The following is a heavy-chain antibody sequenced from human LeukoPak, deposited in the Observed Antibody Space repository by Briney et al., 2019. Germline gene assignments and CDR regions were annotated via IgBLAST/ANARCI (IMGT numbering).Heavy chain of an antibody. Sequence: PSETLSLTCAVYGGSFSGYYWSWIRQPPGKGLEWIGEINHSGSTNYNPSLKSRVTISVDTSKNQFSLKLSSVTAADTAVYYCARGPLYWPEVWGQGTLVTVSS. CDR3: ARGPLYWPEV. CDR2: INHSGST. V-gene: IGHV4-34*01. J-gene: IGHJ4*02. CDR1: GGSFSGYY. D-gene: IGHD2-8*02.